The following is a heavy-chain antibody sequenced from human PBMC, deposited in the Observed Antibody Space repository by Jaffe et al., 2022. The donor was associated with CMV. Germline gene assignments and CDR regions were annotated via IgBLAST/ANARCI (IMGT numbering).Heavy chain of an antibody. CDR1: GFTFSSYA. CDR3: AKGLGYCSGVSCYGEIDC. D-gene: IGHD2-15*01. V-gene: IGHV3-23*04. CDR2: ISASGDST. Sequence: EVQLVESGGGLVQPGGSLRLSCAASGFTFSSYAMSWVRQAPGKGLEWISVISASGDSTYYADSVKGRFTISRDNSKNTLYLQMNSLRAEDTAVYYCAKGLGYCSGVSCYGEIDCWGQGTLVTVSS. J-gene: IGHJ4*02.